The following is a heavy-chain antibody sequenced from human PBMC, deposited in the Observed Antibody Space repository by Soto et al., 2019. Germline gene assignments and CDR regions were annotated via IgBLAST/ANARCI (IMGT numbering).Heavy chain of an antibody. CDR2: INAGNGNT. V-gene: IGHV1-3*01. D-gene: IGHD5-12*01. J-gene: IGHJ4*02. CDR3: ASEKRSGYSGYDDRGPFY. Sequence: ASVKVSCKASGYTFTSYAMHWVRQAPGQRLEWMGWINAGNGNTKYSQKFQGRVTITRDTSASTAYMELSSLRSEDTAVYYCASEKRSGYSGYDDRGPFYWGQGTLVTVSS. CDR1: GYTFTSYA.